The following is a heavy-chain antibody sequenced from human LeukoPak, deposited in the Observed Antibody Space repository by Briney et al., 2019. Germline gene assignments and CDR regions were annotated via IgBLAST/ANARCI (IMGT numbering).Heavy chain of an antibody. CDR1: GFTFDDYG. CDR3: ARNSYSSSWSDY. D-gene: IGHD6-13*01. J-gene: IGHJ4*02. CDR2: INWNGGST. V-gene: IGHV3-20*04. Sequence: GGSLRLSCAASGFTFDDYGMSWVRQAPGKGLEWVSGINWNGGSTGYADSVKGRFTISRDNAKNSLYLQMNSLRAEDTAIYYCARNSYSSSWSDYWGQGTLVTVSS.